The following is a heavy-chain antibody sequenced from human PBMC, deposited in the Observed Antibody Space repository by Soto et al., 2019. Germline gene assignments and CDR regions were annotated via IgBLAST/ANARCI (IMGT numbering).Heavy chain of an antibody. CDR1: GYTFTRYG. CDR3: AMVDVYVTPSPQDV. J-gene: IGHJ6*02. V-gene: IGHV1-18*01. D-gene: IGHD3-16*01. Sequence: QVQLVQSGAEVKNPGASVKVSCKASGYTFTRYGIGWARQAPGQGLEWMGWINTYNGNTNYAQNVQGRVTLTTDTSTSTADMELRSLRSNDKAIYYCAMVDVYVTPSPQDVWGQGTTVIVSS. CDR2: INTYNGNT.